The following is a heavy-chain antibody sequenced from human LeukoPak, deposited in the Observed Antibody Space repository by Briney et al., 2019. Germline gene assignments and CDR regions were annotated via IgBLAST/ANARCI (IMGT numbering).Heavy chain of an antibody. CDR2: ISGSGGST. CDR1: GFTFSSYA. J-gene: IGHJ6*03. Sequence: PGGSLRLSCAASGFTFSSYAMSWVRQAPGKGLEWVSAISGSGGSTYYADSVKGRFTIARDNSKNTLYLQMNSLRAEDTALYYCAKNFARACNYYMDVWGKGTTVTVSS. D-gene: IGHD2/OR15-2a*01. CDR3: AKNFARACNYYMDV. V-gene: IGHV3-23*01.